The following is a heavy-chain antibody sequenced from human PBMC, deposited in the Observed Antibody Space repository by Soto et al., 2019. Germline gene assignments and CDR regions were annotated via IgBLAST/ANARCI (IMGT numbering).Heavy chain of an antibody. J-gene: IGHJ4*02. V-gene: IGHV3-21*01. D-gene: IGHD2-15*01. CDR1: GFTFSSYS. CDR2: ISSSSSYI. Sequence: GGSLRLSCAASGFTFSSYSMNWVRQAPGKGLEWVSSISSSSSYIYYADSVKGRFTISRDNAKNSLYLQMNSLRAEDTAVYYCAREDKTGGSCDYWGQGTLVTVSS. CDR3: AREDKTGGSCDY.